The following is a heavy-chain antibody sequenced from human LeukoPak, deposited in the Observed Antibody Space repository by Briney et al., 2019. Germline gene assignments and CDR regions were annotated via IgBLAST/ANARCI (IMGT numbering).Heavy chain of an antibody. CDR3: ARFSSGCSTASCHLAY. D-gene: IGHD1-26*01. CDR2: IYYTGTT. CDR1: GGSLSSHY. V-gene: IGHV4-59*11. J-gene: IGHJ4*02. Sequence: PSETLSLTCTVSGGSLSSHYWSWIRQPPGKGLELIGHIYYTGTTFYNPSLNSRVTISLDTSRNQCSLRLTSVTAADTAVYYCARFSSGCSTASCHLAYWGQGTLVTVSS.